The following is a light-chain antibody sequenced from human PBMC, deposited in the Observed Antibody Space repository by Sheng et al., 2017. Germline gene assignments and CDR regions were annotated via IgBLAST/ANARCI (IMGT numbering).Light chain of an antibody. CDR1: QSISNH. CDR3: QQYNNWPPWT. J-gene: IGKJ1*01. CDR2: DAS. V-gene: IGKV3-15*01. Sequence: EVVMTQSPVTPSVSPGERATLSCRASQSISNHLAWYQQKPGQTPRLLIYDASTRATGIPVRFSGGGSGTEFTLTISSLQSEDFAVYYCQQYNNWPPWTFGQGTKVEIK.